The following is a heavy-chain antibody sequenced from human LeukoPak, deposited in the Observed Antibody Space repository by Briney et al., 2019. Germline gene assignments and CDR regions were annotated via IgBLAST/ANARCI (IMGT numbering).Heavy chain of an antibody. CDR1: GFTFLSYN. Sequence: PGGSLRLSCAASGFTFLSYNMNWVRQAPGKGLEWVSYISTNTTTIYYADSVKGRFTISRDNAKNSLYLQMNSLRVEDTAVYYCVRVGTSFDIWGQGTMVTVSS. D-gene: IGHD7-27*01. CDR3: VRVGTSFDI. CDR2: ISTNTTTI. J-gene: IGHJ3*02. V-gene: IGHV3-48*01.